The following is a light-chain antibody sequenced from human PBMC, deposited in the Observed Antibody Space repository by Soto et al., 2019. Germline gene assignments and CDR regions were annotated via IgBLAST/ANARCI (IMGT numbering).Light chain of an antibody. V-gene: IGLV2-14*01. J-gene: IGLJ2*01. CDR3: GSYTSSGSRV. CDR2: DVS. Sequence: QSALTQPASESGSPGQSIAISCTGTNSDVGGYNYVSWYQQHPGKAPKLMIYDVSNRPSGVSDRFSGSKSGNTASLTISGLQAEDEADYYCGSYTSSGSRVFGGGTKLTVL. CDR1: NSDVGGYNY.